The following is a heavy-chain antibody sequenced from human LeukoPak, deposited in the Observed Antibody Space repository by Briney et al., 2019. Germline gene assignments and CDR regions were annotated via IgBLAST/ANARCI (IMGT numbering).Heavy chain of an antibody. CDR1: GFTFSSHS. CDR3: AREGVVYYDSSGYYRPCAFDI. CDR2: ISSSSSYI. D-gene: IGHD3-22*01. Sequence: GGSLRLSCAASGFTFSSHSMNWVRQAPGKGLEWVSSISSSSSYIYYAHSVKGRFTISRDNAKNSLYLQMNSLRAEDTAVYYCAREGVVYYDSSGYYRPCAFDIWGQGTMVTVSS. J-gene: IGHJ3*02. V-gene: IGHV3-21*01.